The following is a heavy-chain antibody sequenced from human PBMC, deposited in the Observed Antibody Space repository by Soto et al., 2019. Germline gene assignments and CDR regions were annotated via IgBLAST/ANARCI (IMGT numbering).Heavy chain of an antibody. V-gene: IGHV1-8*01. CDR3: ARGVTIFELASDGYNLFDS. CDR2: MNPNSGNT. J-gene: IGHJ5*01. Sequence: ASVKVSCKASGYTFTSYDINWVRQATGQGLEWMGWMNPNSGNTGYAQKFQGRVTMTRNTSISTAYMELSSLRSEDTAVYYCARGVTIFELASDGYNLFDSRGQRTLDIGSS. D-gene: IGHD3-3*01. CDR1: GYTFTSYD.